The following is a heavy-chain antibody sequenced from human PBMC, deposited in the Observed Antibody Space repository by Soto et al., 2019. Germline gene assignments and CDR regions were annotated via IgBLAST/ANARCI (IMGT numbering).Heavy chain of an antibody. CDR1: GYTFTSYG. CDR3: ASDYSDILTGDGAFDI. J-gene: IGHJ3*02. Sequence: EASVKVSCKASGYTFTSYGISWVRQAPGQGLEWMGWISAYNGNTNYAQKLQGRVTMTTDTSTSTAYMELRSLRSDDTAVYYCASDYSDILTGDGAFDIWGQGTMVTVSS. CDR2: ISAYNGNT. D-gene: IGHD3-9*01. V-gene: IGHV1-18*01.